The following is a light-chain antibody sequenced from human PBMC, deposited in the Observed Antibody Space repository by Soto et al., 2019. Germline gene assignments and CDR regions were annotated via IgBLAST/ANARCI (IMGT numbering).Light chain of an antibody. V-gene: IGLV2-14*01. CDR1: SSDVGGYNY. J-gene: IGLJ2*01. Sequence: QSALTQPASVSGSPGQSITISCTGTSSDVGGYNYVSWYQQHPGKAPKLMIYEVSNRPSGVSNRFSGSKSGNTASLTISGLQAGDEADYYCSSSTSSDTLLFGGGTKLTVL. CDR2: EVS. CDR3: SSSTSSDTLL.